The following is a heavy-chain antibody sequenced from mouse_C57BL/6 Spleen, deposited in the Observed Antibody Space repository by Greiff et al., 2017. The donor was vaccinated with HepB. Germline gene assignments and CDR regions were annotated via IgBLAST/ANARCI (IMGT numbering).Heavy chain of an antibody. J-gene: IGHJ4*01. CDR2: INPSNGGT. CDR1: GYTFTSYW. Sequence: VQLQQSGTELVKPGASVKLSCKASGYTFTSYWMHWVKQRPGQGLEWIGNINPSNGGTNYNEKFKSKATLTVDKSSSTAYMQLSSLTSEDSAVYYCARKGGSNYVAMDYWGQGTSVTVSS. V-gene: IGHV1-53*01. D-gene: IGHD2-5*01. CDR3: ARKGGSNYVAMDY.